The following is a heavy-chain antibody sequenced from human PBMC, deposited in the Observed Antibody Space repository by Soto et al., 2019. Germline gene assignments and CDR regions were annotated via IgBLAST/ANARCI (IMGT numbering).Heavy chain of an antibody. Sequence: YETLSRTCSVSGGSISSTNWWSWVRQSPGKGLEWIGEIYHDGSPDYNPSLKSRVTISVDKSKNHVFLKLTSVTAADTAMYFCGRWLGTSYGLDVWGQGTAVTVSS. D-gene: IGHD1-1*01. CDR1: GGSISSTNW. J-gene: IGHJ6*02. CDR2: IYHDGSP. V-gene: IGHV4-4*02. CDR3: GRWLGTSYGLDV.